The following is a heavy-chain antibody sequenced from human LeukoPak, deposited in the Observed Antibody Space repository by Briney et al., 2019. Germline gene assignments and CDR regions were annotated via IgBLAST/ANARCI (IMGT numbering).Heavy chain of an antibody. Sequence: PSETLSLTCTVSGYSISSGYYWGWIRQPPGKGLEWIGSIYHSGRTFYNPSLKSRVTISVDTSKNQFSLKLTSVTAADTAVYYCAHGTMYQLDYWGQGTLVTVSS. V-gene: IGHV4-38-2*02. CDR1: GYSISSGYY. CDR2: IYHSGRT. D-gene: IGHD2-2*01. J-gene: IGHJ4*02. CDR3: AHGTMYQLDY.